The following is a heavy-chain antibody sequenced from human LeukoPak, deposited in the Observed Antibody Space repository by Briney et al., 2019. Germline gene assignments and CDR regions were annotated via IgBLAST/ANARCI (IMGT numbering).Heavy chain of an antibody. D-gene: IGHD6-13*01. Sequence: SQTLSLTCTVSGGSISSGSYYWSWIRQPAGKGLEWIGSIYHSGSTYYNPSLKSRVTISVDTSKNQFSLKLSSVTAADTAVYYCARWVDAFDIWGQGTMVTVSS. CDR2: IYHSGST. CDR3: ARWVDAFDI. J-gene: IGHJ3*02. V-gene: IGHV4-61*02. CDR1: GGSISSGSYY.